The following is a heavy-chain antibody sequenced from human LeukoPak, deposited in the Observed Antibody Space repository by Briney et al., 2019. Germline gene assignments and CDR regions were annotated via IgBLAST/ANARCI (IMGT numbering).Heavy chain of an antibody. CDR3: AREVVYSNYAFDY. Sequence: GGSLRLSCAASGFTFSSYSMNWVRQAPGKGLEWVSSISSSSSYIYYADSVKGRFTISRDNAKNSQYLQMNSLRAEDTAVYYCAREVVYSNYAFDYWGQGTLVTVSS. D-gene: IGHD4-11*01. CDR1: GFTFSSYS. V-gene: IGHV3-21*01. CDR2: ISSSSSYI. J-gene: IGHJ4*02.